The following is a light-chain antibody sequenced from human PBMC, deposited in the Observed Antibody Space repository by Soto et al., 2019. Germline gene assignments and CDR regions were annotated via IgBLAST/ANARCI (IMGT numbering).Light chain of an antibody. V-gene: IGKV3D-15*01. CDR2: GAS. CDR1: QSFGNN. CDR3: QQYVESPWT. Sequence: GMTQSPATLSVSPGEGATLSCRASQSFGNNLAWYQQKPGQAPRLLIYGASTRATGIPDRFSGSGSGTDFTLTISRLEPEDFAVYYCQQYVESPWTFGQGTKVDIK. J-gene: IGKJ1*01.